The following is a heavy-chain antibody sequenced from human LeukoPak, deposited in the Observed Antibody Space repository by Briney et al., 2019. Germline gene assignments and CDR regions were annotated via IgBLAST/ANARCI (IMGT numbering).Heavy chain of an antibody. J-gene: IGHJ5*02. D-gene: IGHD2-15*01. CDR2: INPSGGST. CDR1: GYTFTSYY. V-gene: IGHV1-46*01. CDR3: ARDGGYCSGGSCYFVLRPRVDGWFDP. Sequence: GASVKVSCKASGYTFTSYYMHWVRQAPGQGLEWMGIINPSGGSTSYAQKFQGRVTMTRDTSTSTVYMELSSLRSEDTAVYYCARDGGYCSGGSCYFVLRPRVDGWFDPWGQGALVTVSS.